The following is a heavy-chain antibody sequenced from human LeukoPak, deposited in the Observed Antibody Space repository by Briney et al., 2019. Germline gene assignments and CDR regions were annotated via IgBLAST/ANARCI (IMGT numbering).Heavy chain of an antibody. J-gene: IGHJ4*02. CDR3: ARNYYDSSGYAFYFDY. D-gene: IGHD3-22*01. Sequence: SETLSLTCAVSGGSISSSNWWSWVRQPPGKGLEWIGEIYHSGSTNYNPSLKSRVTISVDKSKNQFSLKLSSVTAADTAVYYCARNYYDSSGYAFYFDYWGQGTLVTVSS. V-gene: IGHV4-4*02. CDR1: GGSISSSNW. CDR2: IYHSGST.